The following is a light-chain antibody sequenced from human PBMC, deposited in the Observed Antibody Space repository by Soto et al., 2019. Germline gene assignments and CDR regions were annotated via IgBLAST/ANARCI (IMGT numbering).Light chain of an antibody. CDR3: QQSYGAPLT. CDR1: LTISKS. CDR2: GVS. J-gene: IGKJ4*01. Sequence: DIQMTQSPSSLSASVGDRVTVTCRTSLTISKSLNWYQQKPGKAPKVLIYGVSNLQSGVPSRFSGSGSGTDFTLTISSVQPEDSATYYCQQSYGAPLTFGGGTSVEIE. V-gene: IGKV1-39*01.